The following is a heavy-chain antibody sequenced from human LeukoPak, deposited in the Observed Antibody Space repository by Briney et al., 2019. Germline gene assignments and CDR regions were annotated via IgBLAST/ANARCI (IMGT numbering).Heavy chain of an antibody. J-gene: IGHJ2*01. Sequence: ASVKVSCKASGYTFTGYYIHWVRQAPRQGLEWMGWINPHSGGTNYAQKFQGRVTMTRDTSISTAFMELSRLTSDDTAVYYCARGLLAGDYVNWYFDLWGRGTLVTVSS. CDR3: ARGLLAGDYVNWYFDL. CDR1: GYTFTGYY. V-gene: IGHV1-2*02. CDR2: INPHSGGT. D-gene: IGHD4-17*01.